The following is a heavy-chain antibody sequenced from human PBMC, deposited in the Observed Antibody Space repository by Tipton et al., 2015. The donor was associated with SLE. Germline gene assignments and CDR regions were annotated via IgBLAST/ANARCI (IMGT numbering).Heavy chain of an antibody. D-gene: IGHD2-15*01. CDR2: INHSGST. J-gene: IGHJ3*02. Sequence: TLSLTCAVYGGSFSGYYWSWIRQPPGKGLEWIGEINHSGSTHYNPSHKSRATISLGTSKNQFSLKLSSVTAADTAVYYCARACGSGHQVAFDIWGQGNMVPVSS. CDR1: GGSFSGYY. CDR3: ARACGSGHQVAFDI. V-gene: IGHV4-34*01.